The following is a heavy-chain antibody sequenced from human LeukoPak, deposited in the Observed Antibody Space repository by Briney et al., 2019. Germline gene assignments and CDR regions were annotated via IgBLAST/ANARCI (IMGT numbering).Heavy chain of an antibody. V-gene: IGHV5-51*01. CDR1: GYSFTNYW. Sequence: GESLKISCKGSGYSFTNYWIGWVRQMPGKGLEWMGIIYPGDSDTRYSPSFQGQVTISADKSISTAYLQRSSLKASDSAMYYCARQTRGGIAAAGSDYWGQGTLVTVSS. CDR2: IYPGDSDT. J-gene: IGHJ4*02. D-gene: IGHD6-13*01. CDR3: ARQTRGGIAAAGSDY.